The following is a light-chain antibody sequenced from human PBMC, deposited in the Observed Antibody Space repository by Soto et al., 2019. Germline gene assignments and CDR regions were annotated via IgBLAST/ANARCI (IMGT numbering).Light chain of an antibody. Sequence: QSALTQPASVSGSPGQSITISCTGTCSDVGSYNLVSWYQHHPGKAPKLVIYEASERPSGVSNRFSGSRSGNTASLTISGLQAEDEADYYCCSYTGSSTNWVFGGGTKLTVL. J-gene: IGLJ3*02. CDR2: EAS. CDR3: CSYTGSSTNWV. V-gene: IGLV2-23*01. CDR1: CSDVGSYNL.